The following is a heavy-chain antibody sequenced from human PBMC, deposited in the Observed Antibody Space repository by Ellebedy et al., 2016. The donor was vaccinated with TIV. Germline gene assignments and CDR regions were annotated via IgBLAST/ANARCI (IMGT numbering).Heavy chain of an antibody. CDR1: GYTFTSYG. J-gene: IGHJ2*01. CDR2: ISVYNGNT. Sequence: ASVKVSCKASGYTFTSYGINWVRQAPGQGLEWMGWISVYNGNTKYAQKLQGRVTMTTDTSTSTVYMELRSLRSDDTAVYYCARDSRSAAAGSVGYFDLWGRGTLVTVSS. V-gene: IGHV1-18*01. CDR3: ARDSRSAAAGSVGYFDL. D-gene: IGHD6-13*01.